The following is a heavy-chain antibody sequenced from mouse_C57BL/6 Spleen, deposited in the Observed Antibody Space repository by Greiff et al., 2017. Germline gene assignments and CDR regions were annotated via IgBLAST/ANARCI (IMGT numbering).Heavy chain of an antibody. J-gene: IGHJ4*01. V-gene: IGHV1-80*01. CDR1: GYAFSSYW. CDR2: IYPGDGDT. CDR3: ARSYDYDPYYYAMDY. Sequence: QVQLQQSGAELVKPGASVKISCKASGYAFSSYWMNWVKQRPGKGLEWIGQIYPGDGDTNYNGKFKGKATLTADKSSSTAYMQLSSLTSEDSAVYFCARSYDYDPYYYAMDYWGQGTSVTVSS. D-gene: IGHD2-4*01.